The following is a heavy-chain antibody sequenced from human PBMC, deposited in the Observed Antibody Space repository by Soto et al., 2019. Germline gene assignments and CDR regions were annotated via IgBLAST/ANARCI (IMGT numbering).Heavy chain of an antibody. CDR2: ISAYNGNT. Sequence: QVQLVQSGAEVKKPGASVKVSCKASGYTFTSYGISWVRQAPGQGLEWMGWISAYNGNTNYAQKLQGTVTMTPDTSTSTAYLELRSLRSDDTAVYYCARGGGYYDSSGYYGAFDIWGQGTMVTVSS. J-gene: IGHJ3*02. CDR3: ARGGGYYDSSGYYGAFDI. CDR1: GYTFTSYG. V-gene: IGHV1-18*01. D-gene: IGHD3-22*01.